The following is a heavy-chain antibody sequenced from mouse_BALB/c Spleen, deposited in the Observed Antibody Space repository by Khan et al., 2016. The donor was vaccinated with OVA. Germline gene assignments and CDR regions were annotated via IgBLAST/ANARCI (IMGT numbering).Heavy chain of an antibody. V-gene: IGHV3-2*02. CDR2: ISYSGNT. CDR3: ARMSGGDFDF. D-gene: IGHD4-1*01. Sequence: EVQLVESGPGLVIPSQSLSLTCTVTGYSITSDYAWNWIRQFPGNKLEWMGYISYSGNTKYNPSLKSRISVTRDTSKNQFFLQLNSVTTEDTATYYCARMSGGDFDFWGQGTTLTVSS. CDR1: GYSITSDYA. J-gene: IGHJ2*01.